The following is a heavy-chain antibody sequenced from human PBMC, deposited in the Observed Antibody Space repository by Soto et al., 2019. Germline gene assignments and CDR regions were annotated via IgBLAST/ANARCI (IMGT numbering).Heavy chain of an antibody. J-gene: IGHJ4*02. CDR1: GFTFSSYW. CDR2: IKQDGSEK. CDR3: AREQPQDIVATITYDY. Sequence: GGSLRLSCAASGFTFSSYWMSWVRQAPGKGLEWVANIKQDGSEKYYVDSVKGRFTISRDNAKNSLYLQMNSLRAEDTAVYYCAREQPQDIVATITYDYWGQGALVTVSS. D-gene: IGHD5-12*01. V-gene: IGHV3-7*03.